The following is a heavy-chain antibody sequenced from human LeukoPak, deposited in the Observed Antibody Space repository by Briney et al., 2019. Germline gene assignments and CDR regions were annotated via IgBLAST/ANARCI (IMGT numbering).Heavy chain of an antibody. Sequence: SGTLSLTCTVSGGYISSYYWSWIRQPPGKGLEWIGYIYYSGSTNYNPSLKSRVIISVDTSKNQFSMKLSSVTAADTAVYYCARADSGYDSGGYYFDYWGREPWSPSPQ. J-gene: IGHJ4*02. CDR1: GGYISSYY. D-gene: IGHD5-12*01. CDR3: ARADSGYDSGGYYFDY. CDR2: IYYSGST. V-gene: IGHV4-59*08.